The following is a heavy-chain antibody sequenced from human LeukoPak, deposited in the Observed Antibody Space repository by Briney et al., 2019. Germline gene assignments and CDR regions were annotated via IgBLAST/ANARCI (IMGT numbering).Heavy chain of an antibody. CDR2: IYYSGTT. CDR3: ARLSGVQSWLLSPFRFDL. D-gene: IGHD5-18*01. Sequence: SDTLSLACTISGDSIRRYYWIWMRQPPGKGLVCIAYIYYSGTTNYHPSLKSRFTISVDTSRNQFSLRLSSVTAADTAVYYCARLSGVQSWLLSPFRFDLWGQGTLVTVSS. J-gene: IGHJ5*02. V-gene: IGHV4-59*08. CDR1: GDSIRRYY.